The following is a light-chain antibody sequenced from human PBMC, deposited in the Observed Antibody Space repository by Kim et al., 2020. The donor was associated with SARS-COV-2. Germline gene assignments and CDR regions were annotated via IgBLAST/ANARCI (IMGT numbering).Light chain of an antibody. CDR2: LND. CDR3: QSFDNSLRGYV. Sequence: KITISGTGSGSNFGAGYDVQWYQQLPGKAPKLLIYLNDNRPSGIPDRFSGSRSGTSASLSITGLQPEDEADYFCQSFDNSLRGYVFGTGTKVTVL. J-gene: IGLJ1*01. V-gene: IGLV1-40*01. CDR1: GSNFGAGYD.